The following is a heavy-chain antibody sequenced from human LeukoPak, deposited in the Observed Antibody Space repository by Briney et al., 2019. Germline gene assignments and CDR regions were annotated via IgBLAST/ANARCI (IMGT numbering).Heavy chain of an antibody. D-gene: IGHD3-3*01. CDR2: IYYSGST. CDR3: ARSRFGVAKSGMDV. J-gene: IGHJ6*04. V-gene: IGHV4-30-4*08. CDR1: GGSISSGDYY. Sequence: PSQTLSLTCTVSGGSISSGDYYWSWIRPPPGKGLEWIGYIYYSGSTYYNPSLKSRVTIAVDTSKNQSSLKLSSVTAADTAVYYCARSRFGVAKSGMDVWGKGTTVTVSS.